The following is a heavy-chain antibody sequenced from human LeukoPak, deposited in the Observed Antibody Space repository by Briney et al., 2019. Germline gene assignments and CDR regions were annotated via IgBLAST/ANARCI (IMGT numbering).Heavy chain of an antibody. CDR1: GYTFTGHS. V-gene: IGHV1-2*02. CDR3: ARDRRGCTGESCYSDFDY. J-gene: IGHJ4*02. CDR2: INLNSGAT. Sequence: ASVKVSCKASGYTFTGHSMHWVRQAPGQGLEWMGWINLNSGATTYAQKFEGRVTMTRDTSISTAYMEVSSLKSDDTAVYYCARDRRGCTGESCYSDFDYWGQGTLVTVSS. D-gene: IGHD2-15*01.